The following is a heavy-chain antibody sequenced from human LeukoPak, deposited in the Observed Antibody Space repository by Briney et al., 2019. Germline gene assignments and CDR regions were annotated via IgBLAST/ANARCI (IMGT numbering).Heavy chain of an antibody. CDR2: INPSNGDT. CDR3: ARVGSSGWYVHPTLDY. Sequence: GASVKVSCKASGYTFTGYYMHWVRQAPGQGLEWMGWINPSNGDTNYAQNSQGRVTVTRDTSISTAYMELSWLTSDDTAVYYCARVGSSGWYVHPTLDYWGQGTLVTVSS. V-gene: IGHV1-2*02. J-gene: IGHJ4*02. D-gene: IGHD6-19*01. CDR1: GYTFTGYY.